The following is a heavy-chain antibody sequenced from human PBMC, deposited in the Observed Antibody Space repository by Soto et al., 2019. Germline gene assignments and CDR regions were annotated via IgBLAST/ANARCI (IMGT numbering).Heavy chain of an antibody. CDR2: IYYSGST. V-gene: IGHV4-61*01. D-gene: IGHD2-15*01. J-gene: IGHJ5*02. CDR1: GGTVNSGSYY. Sequence: SETLCLTCSVSGGTVNSGSYYWSWIRQPPGKGLEWIGNIYYSGSTIYNPSLKSRVTISVDTSKSQFSLKLTSVTAADTAVYYCAREWCSIVSHWLEPWGQGTLDTVSA. CDR3: AREWCSIVSHWLEP.